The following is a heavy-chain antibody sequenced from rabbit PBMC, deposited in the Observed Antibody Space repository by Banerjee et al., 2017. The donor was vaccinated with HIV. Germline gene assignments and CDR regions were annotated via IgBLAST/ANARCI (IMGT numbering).Heavy chain of an antibody. J-gene: IGHJ4*01. V-gene: IGHV1S7*01. D-gene: IGHD8-1*01. CDR2: INTGSGST. CDR3: VRDGYVGSSFYATYYLNL. Sequence: QLKESGGGLVQPGGSLKLSCKASGFDFSSYSMSWVRQAPGKGLEWIAYINTGSGSTYYASWVNGRFTISSDNAQNTVFLQLNSLTAADTATYFCVRDGYVGSSFYATYYLNLWGQGTLVTVS. CDR1: GFDFSSYS.